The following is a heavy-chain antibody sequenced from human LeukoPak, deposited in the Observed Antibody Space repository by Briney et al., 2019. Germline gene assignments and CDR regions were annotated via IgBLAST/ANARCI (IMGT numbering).Heavy chain of an antibody. CDR1: GFSFSSYA. D-gene: IGHD1-14*01. J-gene: IGHJ4*02. V-gene: IGHV3-30-3*01. CDR2: ILYDGSNK. Sequence: PGGSLRLSCAASGFSFSSYAMYWVRQAPGKGLEWVAVILYDGSNKYYPDSVKGRFTISRDNAKNSLYLQMNSLRAEDTAVYYCARAGALGYWGQGTLVTVSS. CDR3: ARAGALGY.